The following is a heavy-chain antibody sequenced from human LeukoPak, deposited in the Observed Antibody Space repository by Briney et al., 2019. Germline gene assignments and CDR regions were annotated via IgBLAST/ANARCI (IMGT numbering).Heavy chain of an antibody. J-gene: IGHJ4*02. CDR1: GYSFTSYW. CDR3: ARLIAGYGSGSYYLDY. V-gene: IGHV5-51*01. D-gene: IGHD3-10*01. CDR2: IYPGDSDT. Sequence: GESLKISCKGSGYSFTSYWIGWVRQMPGKGLEWMGIIYPGDSDTRYSPSFQGQVTISADKSINTAYLQWSSLKASDTAMYYCARLIAGYGSGSYYLDYWGQGTLVTVSS.